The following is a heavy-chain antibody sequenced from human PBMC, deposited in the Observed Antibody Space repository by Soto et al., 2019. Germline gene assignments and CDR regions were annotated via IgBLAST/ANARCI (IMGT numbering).Heavy chain of an antibody. V-gene: IGHV1-3*01. J-gene: IGHJ4*02. CDR3: ARTVPYYYDRSGYGHFDY. CDR2: INAGNGNT. CDR1: GYTFTSYA. D-gene: IGHD3-22*01. Sequence: ASVKVSCKACGYTFTSYARHWVRQDPGPRLEWMGWINAGNGNTKYSQKFQGRVTITRDTSASTAYMELSSLRSEDTAVYYCARTVPYYYDRSGYGHFDYWGQGTLVT.